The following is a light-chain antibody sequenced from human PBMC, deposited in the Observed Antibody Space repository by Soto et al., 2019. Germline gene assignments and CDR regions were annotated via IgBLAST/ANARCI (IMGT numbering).Light chain of an antibody. CDR3: QQSYSTPRT. Sequence: DIQMIQSPSSLSASVGDRVTITCRASQTISFYLNWYQQKPGKAPKVLIYTASSLQSGVPSRFSGSGSGTDFTLTINNLQAEDFATYYCQQSYSTPRTFGQGTKLEIK. J-gene: IGKJ2*02. V-gene: IGKV1-39*01. CDR1: QTISFY. CDR2: TAS.